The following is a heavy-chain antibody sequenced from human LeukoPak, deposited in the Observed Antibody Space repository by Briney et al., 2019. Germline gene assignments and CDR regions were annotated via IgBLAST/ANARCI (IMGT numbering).Heavy chain of an antibody. CDR1: GYTFTSYG. CDR3: ARNRGDYGDYYYYGMDV. D-gene: IGHD4-17*01. J-gene: IGHJ6*02. Sequence: ASGKVSCKASGYTFTSYGISWVRQAPGQGLEWMGWISAYNGNTNYAQNLQGRVTMTTDTSTTTAYMELRSLRSDDTAVYYCARNRGDYGDYYYYGMDVWGQGTTVAVSS. CDR2: ISAYNGNT. V-gene: IGHV1-18*01.